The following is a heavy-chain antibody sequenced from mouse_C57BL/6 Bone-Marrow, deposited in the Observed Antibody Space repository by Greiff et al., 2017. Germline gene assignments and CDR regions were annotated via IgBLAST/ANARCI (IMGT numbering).Heavy chain of an antibody. Sequence: QVHVKQSGPELARPWASVKISCQAFYTFSRRVHFAIRDTNYWLQWVKQRPGQGLEWIGAIYPGNGDTSNYQKFKGEATLTADTSSSTAYMQLSSLAAEDSAVYYGACSWYLDYWGQGTTLTVSS. D-gene: IGHD6-1*01. J-gene: IGHJ2*01. CDR1: YTFS. CDR2: GQGLEWIG. V-gene: IGHV1-87*01. CDR3: AEDSAVYYGACSWYLDY.